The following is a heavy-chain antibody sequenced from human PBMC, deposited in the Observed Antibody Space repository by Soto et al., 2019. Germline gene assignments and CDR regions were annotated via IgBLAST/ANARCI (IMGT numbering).Heavy chain of an antibody. CDR1: GGSFSGYY. D-gene: IGHD6-13*01. Sequence: TLSLTCAVYGGSFSGYYWSWIRQPPGKGLEWIGEINHSGSTNYNPSLKSRVTISVDTSKNQFSLKLSSVTAADTAVYYCARGFSRQQLAYFDYWGQGTLVTVS. CDR3: ARGFSRQQLAYFDY. CDR2: INHSGST. V-gene: IGHV4-34*01. J-gene: IGHJ4*02.